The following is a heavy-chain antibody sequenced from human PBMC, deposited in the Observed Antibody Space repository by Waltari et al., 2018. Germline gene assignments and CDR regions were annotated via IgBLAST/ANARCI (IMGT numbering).Heavy chain of an antibody. V-gene: IGHV4-38-2*01. CDR3: ARHESGPAHY. Sequence: QVQLQESGPGLVKPSETLSLTCAVSGYSISSGYYWGWIRQPPGKGLEWIGSIYHSGSTYYNPSLKSRVTISVDTSKNQFSLKLSSVTAADTAVYYCARHESGPAHYWGQGTLVTVSS. D-gene: IGHD3-3*01. J-gene: IGHJ4*02. CDR1: GYSISSGYY. CDR2: IYHSGST.